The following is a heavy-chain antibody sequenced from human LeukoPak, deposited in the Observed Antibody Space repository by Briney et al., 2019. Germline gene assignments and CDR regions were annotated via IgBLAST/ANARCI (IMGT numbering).Heavy chain of an antibody. V-gene: IGHV3-23*01. CDR2: ISGSGGST. D-gene: IGHD6-19*01. CDR3: ARASSEVPEAGTGYAFDI. J-gene: IGHJ3*02. Sequence: GGSLRLSCAASGFTFTSYAMSWVRQAPGKGLEWVSAISGSGGSTYYADSVKGRFTISRDNSKNSLYLQMNSLRAGDTAVYYCARASSEVPEAGTGYAFDIWGQGTMVTVSS. CDR1: GFTFTSYA.